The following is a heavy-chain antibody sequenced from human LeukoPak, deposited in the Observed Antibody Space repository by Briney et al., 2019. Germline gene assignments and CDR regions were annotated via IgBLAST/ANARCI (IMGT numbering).Heavy chain of an antibody. V-gene: IGHV1-18*01. J-gene: IGHJ4*02. CDR1: GYTLTSYG. CDR2: ISAYNGNT. D-gene: IGHD6-13*01. CDR3: ARVRLSWYVFDY. Sequence: ASVKVSCKASGYTLTSYGISWVRQAPGQGLEWMGWISAYNGNTNYAQKLQGRVTMTTDTSTSTAYMELRSLRSDDTAVYYCARVRLSWYVFDYWGQGTLVTVSS.